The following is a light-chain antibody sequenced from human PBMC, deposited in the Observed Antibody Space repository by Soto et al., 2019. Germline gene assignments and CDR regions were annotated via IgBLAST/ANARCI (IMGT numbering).Light chain of an antibody. V-gene: IGLV1-40*01. CDR2: GNN. CDR1: NSNIGAGYD. Sequence: QLVLTQPPSVSGAPGQRVTISCTVSNSNIGAGYDVHWYQQFPGTAPKLLIYGNNNRPSGVPDRFSGSKSGTSASLAITGLQAEDEADYYCQSYDSSLSGYVFGTGTKVTVL. J-gene: IGLJ1*01. CDR3: QSYDSSLSGYV.